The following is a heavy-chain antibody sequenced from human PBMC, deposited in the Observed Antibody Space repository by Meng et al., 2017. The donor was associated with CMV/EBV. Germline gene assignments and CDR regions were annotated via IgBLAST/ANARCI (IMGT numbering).Heavy chain of an antibody. Sequence: ASVKVSCKASGYTFTSYDINWVRQATGQGLEWMGWMNPNSGNTGYAQKFQSRVTITADKSTSTAYMELSSLRSEDTAVYYCASGGDITFGVVIMSHYYYYGMDVWGQGTTVTVSS. J-gene: IGHJ6*02. V-gene: IGHV1-8*01. CDR1: GYTFTSYD. CDR3: ASGGDITFGVVIMSHYYYYGMDV. D-gene: IGHD3-3*01. CDR2: MNPNSGNT.